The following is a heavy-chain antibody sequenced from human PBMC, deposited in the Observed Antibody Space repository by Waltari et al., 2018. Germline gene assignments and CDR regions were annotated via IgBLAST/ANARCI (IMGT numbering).Heavy chain of an antibody. CDR2: NNPNSGGT. CDR3: ARDRENGTEGY. CDR1: GYTFTDYY. V-gene: IGHV1-2*06. J-gene: IGHJ4*02. Sequence: QVQLVQSGAEVKKPGASVKVSCKASGYTFTDYYIHWVRQAPGQGLEWMGRNNPNSGGTYDAQKFQGRDTMTRYTSISTAYMELRRLRSDDTAVYYCARDRENGTEGYWGQGTLVTVSS. D-gene: IGHD1-1*01.